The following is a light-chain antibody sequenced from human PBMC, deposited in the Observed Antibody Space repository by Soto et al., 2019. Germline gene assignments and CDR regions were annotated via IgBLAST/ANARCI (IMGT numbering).Light chain of an antibody. V-gene: IGLV2-11*01. Sequence: QSALTQPRSVSGSPGQSVTLSCTGTSSDVGSYNYVSWYQHHPGKAPKLMIYDVTKRPSGVPDRFSGSKSGNTASLTISGLRAEDEAEYYSCSSAGSYSYVFGTGTKLTVL. CDR2: DVT. CDR1: SSDVGSYNY. J-gene: IGLJ1*01. CDR3: CSSAGSYSYV.